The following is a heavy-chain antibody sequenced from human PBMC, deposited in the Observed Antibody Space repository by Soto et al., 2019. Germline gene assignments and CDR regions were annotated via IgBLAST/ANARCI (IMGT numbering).Heavy chain of an antibody. CDR3: ARDSFWSGYADYYGMDV. J-gene: IGHJ6*02. V-gene: IGHV4-31*03. D-gene: IGHD3-3*01. CDR1: GGSISSGGYY. Sequence: PSETLSLTCTVSGGSISSGGYYWSWIRQHPGKGLEWIGYIYYSGSTYYNPSLKSRVTISVDTSKNQFSLKLSSVTAADTAVYYCARDSFWSGYADYYGMDVWGQGTTVTVSS. CDR2: IYYSGST.